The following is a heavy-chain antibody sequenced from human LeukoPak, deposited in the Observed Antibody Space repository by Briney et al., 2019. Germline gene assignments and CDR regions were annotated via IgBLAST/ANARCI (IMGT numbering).Heavy chain of an antibody. Sequence: SVKVSFKASGGTFSSYAISWVRQAPGQGLEWMGGIIPIFGTANYAQKFQGRVTITADESTSTAYMELSSLRSEDTAVYYCAREGGPYDYGDYVWFGDHGAFDYWGQGTLVTVSS. V-gene: IGHV1-69*13. CDR1: GGTFSSYA. CDR2: IIPIFGTA. J-gene: IGHJ4*02. D-gene: IGHD4-17*01. CDR3: AREGGPYDYGDYVWFGDHGAFDY.